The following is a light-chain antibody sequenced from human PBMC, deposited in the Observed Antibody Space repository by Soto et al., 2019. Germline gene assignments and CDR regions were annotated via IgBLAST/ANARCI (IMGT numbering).Light chain of an antibody. Sequence: EIVMTQSPLSLPVTPGEPASISCRASPSLHHSNGYNYLDWYFQKPGQSPQLLIHLASNRASGVPVRFNGSGSGTAFPLNSRSVEAEDVGLYCFMQGVQMPPIPFGQGTRL. CDR1: PSLHHSNGYNY. V-gene: IGKV2-28*01. CDR2: LAS. J-gene: IGKJ5*01. CDR3: MQGVQMPPIP.